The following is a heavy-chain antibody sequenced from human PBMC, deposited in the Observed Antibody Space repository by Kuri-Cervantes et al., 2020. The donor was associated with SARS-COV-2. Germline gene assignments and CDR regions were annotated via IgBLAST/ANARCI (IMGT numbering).Heavy chain of an antibody. CDR2: IKQDGSEK. D-gene: IGHD1-1*01. J-gene: IGHJ4*02. CDR1: GFTFSSYW. Sequence: GGSRRLSCAASGFTFSSYWMSGVRQAPGKGLEGLANIKQDGSEKYYVVSVKGRFTIARDNAKNSLYLQMNCLRAEDTTVYYCARDPYHWHIREYYCDYWGQGTLVTVSS. CDR3: ARDPYHWHIREYYCDY. V-gene: IGHV3-7*01.